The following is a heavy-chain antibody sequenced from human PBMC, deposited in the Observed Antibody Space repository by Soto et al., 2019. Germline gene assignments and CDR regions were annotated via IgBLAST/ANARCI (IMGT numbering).Heavy chain of an antibody. CDR2: TSNNGDRT. D-gene: IGHD6-19*01. J-gene: IGHJ4*02. CDR3: ARPPLYSNGGYFDS. CDR1: GFTFTDHA. Sequence: GGSLRLSCAVSGFTFTDHAMTWVRQAPGKGLEWVSTTSNNGDRTFYADSVKGRFTVSTDRTNNTLYLQMNSLRADDTAVYFCARPPLYSNGGYFDSWGQGPLLTVSS. V-gene: IGHV3-23*01.